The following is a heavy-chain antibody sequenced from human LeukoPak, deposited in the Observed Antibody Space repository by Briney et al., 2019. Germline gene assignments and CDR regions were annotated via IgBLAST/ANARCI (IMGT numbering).Heavy chain of an antibody. Sequence: GRSLRLSCVASGYTFSSYGMHWVRQAPGKGLQWVAVIWYDESKKYYTDSVKGRFTISRDVSKNTLYPQMNSLRAEDTAMYYCARDGGIGLDYWGQGTLVTVSS. CDR3: ARDGGIGLDY. D-gene: IGHD2-21*01. J-gene: IGHJ4*02. V-gene: IGHV3-33*01. CDR1: GYTFSSYG. CDR2: IWYDESKK.